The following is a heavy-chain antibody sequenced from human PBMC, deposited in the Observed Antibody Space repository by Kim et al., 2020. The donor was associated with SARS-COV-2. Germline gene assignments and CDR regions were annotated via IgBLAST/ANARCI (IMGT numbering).Heavy chain of an antibody. V-gene: IGHV3-11*01. CDR2: ISSSGSTI. D-gene: IGHD3-22*01. Sequence: GGSLRLSCAASGFTFSDYYMSWIRQAPGKGLEWVSYISSSGSTIYYADSVKGRFTISRDNAKNSLYLQMNSLRAEDTAVYYCARVDYAMIVVYNFDYWGQGTLVTVSS. CDR1: GFTFSDYY. CDR3: ARVDYAMIVVYNFDY. J-gene: IGHJ4*02.